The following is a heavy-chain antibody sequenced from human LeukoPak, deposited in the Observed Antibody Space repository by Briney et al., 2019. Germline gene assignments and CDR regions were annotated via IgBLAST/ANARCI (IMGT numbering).Heavy chain of an antibody. D-gene: IGHD3-10*01. CDR1: GGSISTYY. Sequence: SETLSLTCTVSGGSISTYYWSWIRQPPGKGLEWIGYVYYSGNTNYNPSLKSRVTISVDASKNQFSLRLSTVTAADTAVYYCARVGDGCFDYWGQGTLVTVSS. CDR3: ARVGDGCFDY. CDR2: VYYSGNT. V-gene: IGHV4-59*01. J-gene: IGHJ4*02.